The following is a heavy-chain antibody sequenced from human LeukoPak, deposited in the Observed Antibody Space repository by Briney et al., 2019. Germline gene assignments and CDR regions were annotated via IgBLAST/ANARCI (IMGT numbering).Heavy chain of an antibody. J-gene: IGHJ4*02. D-gene: IGHD1-1*01. CDR1: GFTFGDYA. V-gene: IGHV3-49*03. CDR3: TRDRGAYNLYDY. Sequence: GRSLRLSCTASGFTFGDYAMSWIRQAPGKGLEWVGFIRSKAYGETADYAASVRGRFTISRDDSKAIAYLQMNSLKTEDTAVYHCTRDRGAYNLYDYWGQGTLVTVSS. CDR2: IRSKAYGETA.